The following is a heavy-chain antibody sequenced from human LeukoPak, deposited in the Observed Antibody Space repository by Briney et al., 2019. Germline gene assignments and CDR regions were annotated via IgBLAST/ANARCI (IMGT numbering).Heavy chain of an antibody. CDR2: IYTSGSA. CDR3: ARHPLCSSTSCYTYNWFDP. J-gene: IGHJ5*02. V-gene: IGHV4-4*09. Sequence: SETLSLTCTVSGGSISSYYWSWIRQPPGKRLERIGYIYTSGSATYKTSLKSRVTISVHTTTTQFSLKLSSVTAAATAVYYCARHPLCSSTSCYTYNWFDPWGQGTLVTVSS. D-gene: IGHD2-2*01. CDR1: GGSISSYY.